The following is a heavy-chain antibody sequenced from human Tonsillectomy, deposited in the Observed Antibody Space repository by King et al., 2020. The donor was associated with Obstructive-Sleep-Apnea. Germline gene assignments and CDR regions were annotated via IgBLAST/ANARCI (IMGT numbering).Heavy chain of an antibody. CDR1: GFTFSYFA. D-gene: IGHD6-25*01. Sequence: VQLVESGGGVVQPGGSLRLSCAAPGFTFSYFAIHWVRQAPGKGLEGVAVISHDGNSKYYADSLRGRFTISRDRSKNTLFLQMNSLRAEDTAVYYCAKDHGYSGAQYYFDYWGQGTLVTVSS. CDR3: AKDHGYSGAQYYFDY. J-gene: IGHJ4*02. V-gene: IGHV3-30*18. CDR2: ISHDGNSK.